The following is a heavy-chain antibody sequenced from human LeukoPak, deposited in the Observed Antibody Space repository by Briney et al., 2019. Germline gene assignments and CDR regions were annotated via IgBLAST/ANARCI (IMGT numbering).Heavy chain of an antibody. Sequence: GGSLRLSCVASGFTFSSCAMSWVRQAPGKGLEWVSGIQRDGSSPTYADSVKGRFTISRDNAKGSVYLQVNILRAEDTAVYYCSRGHYGPDYWGQGTLVTVSS. D-gene: IGHD3-16*01. CDR1: GFTFSSCA. J-gene: IGHJ4*02. CDR2: IQRDGSSP. CDR3: SRGHYGPDY. V-gene: IGHV3-74*01.